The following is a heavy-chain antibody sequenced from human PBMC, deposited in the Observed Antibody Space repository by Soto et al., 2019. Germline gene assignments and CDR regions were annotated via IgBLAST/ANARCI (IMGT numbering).Heavy chain of an antibody. Sequence: QVQLVESGGGVVQPGRSLRLSCAASGFTFSSYGMHWVRQAPGKGLEWVAVIWYDGSNKYYADSVKGRFTISRDNSKNTLSLHMNSLRAEDTAVYYCSRGSGGWLLSHEYGIDVWGQGTTVTVSS. CDR2: IWYDGSNK. CDR3: SRGSGGWLLSHEYGIDV. V-gene: IGHV3-33*01. CDR1: GFTFSSYG. D-gene: IGHD3-3*01. J-gene: IGHJ6*02.